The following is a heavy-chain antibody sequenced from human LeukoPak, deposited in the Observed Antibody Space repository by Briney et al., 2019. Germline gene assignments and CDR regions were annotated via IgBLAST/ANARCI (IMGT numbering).Heavy chain of an antibody. CDR3: AKPRTNDYGGNFDC. Sequence: GRSLRLFRAASGFTFSRYSMNWVRQAPGKGLEFVSFISSSSSSSSYTYYADSVEGRFTISRDHAKNSLFLQMDRLRAEDTDVYYCAKPRTNDYGGNFDCWGQGTLVTVSS. J-gene: IGHJ4*02. D-gene: IGHD4-23*01. V-gene: IGHV3-21*06. CDR1: GFTFSRYS. CDR2: ISSSSSSSSYT.